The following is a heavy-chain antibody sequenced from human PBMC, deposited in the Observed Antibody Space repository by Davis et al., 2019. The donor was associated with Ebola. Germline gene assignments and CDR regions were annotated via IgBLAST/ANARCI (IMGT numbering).Heavy chain of an antibody. CDR3: ARTVRDKFGELLYYYYGMDV. CDR1: GGSFSGYY. Sequence: SETLSLTCAVYGGSFSGYYWSWIRQPPGKGLEWIGEINHSGSTNYNPSLKSRVTISVDTSKNQFPLKLSPVTAADTAVYYCARTVRDKFGELLYYYYGMDVWGKGTTVTVSS. CDR2: INHSGST. J-gene: IGHJ6*04. V-gene: IGHV4-34*01. D-gene: IGHD3-10*01.